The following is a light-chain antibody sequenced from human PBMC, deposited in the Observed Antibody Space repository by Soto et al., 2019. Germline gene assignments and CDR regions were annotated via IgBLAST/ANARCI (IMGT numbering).Light chain of an antibody. CDR2: DVS. J-gene: IGLJ1*01. CDR1: SSDVGDYNY. Sequence: QSVLTQPASVSGSPGQSITISCTGTSSDVGDYNYVSWYQQHPGKAPKFMIFDVSNRPSGVSDRFSGSKSGNTASLTISGLQAEDEADYYCTSFAGSGTYVFGTGTKLTVL. CDR3: TSFAGSGTYV. V-gene: IGLV2-14*03.